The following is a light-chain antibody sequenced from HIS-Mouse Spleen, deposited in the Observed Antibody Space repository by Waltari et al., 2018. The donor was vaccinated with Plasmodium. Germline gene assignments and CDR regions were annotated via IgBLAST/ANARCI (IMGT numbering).Light chain of an antibody. V-gene: IGLV2-23*03. CDR2: EGS. CDR3: CSYAGSSTFV. Sequence: QSALTQPASVSGSPGQSITISCTGTSSDVGSYNLVSCYQQHPGKAPNLMIYEGSKRPSGVSNRFSGSKSGNTASLTISGLQAEDEADYYCCSYAGSSTFVFGGGTKLTVL. CDR1: SSDVGSYNL. J-gene: IGLJ3*02.